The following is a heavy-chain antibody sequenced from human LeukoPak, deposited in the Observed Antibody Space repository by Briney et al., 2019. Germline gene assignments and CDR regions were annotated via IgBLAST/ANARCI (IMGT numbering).Heavy chain of an antibody. CDR2: ISSSSSTI. CDR1: GFTFSSYS. CDR3: ARDRGGSYKGYFDY. Sequence: GGSLRLSCAASGFTFSSYSMNWVRQAPGKGLEWVSYISSSSSTIYYADSVKGRFTISRDNAKNSLYLQMNSLRAEDTAVYYCARDRGGSYKGYFDYWGQGTLVTVSS. D-gene: IGHD1-26*01. J-gene: IGHJ4*02. V-gene: IGHV3-48*01.